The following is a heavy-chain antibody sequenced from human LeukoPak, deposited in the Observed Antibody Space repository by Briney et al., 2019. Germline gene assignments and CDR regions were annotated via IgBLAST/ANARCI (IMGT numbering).Heavy chain of an antibody. J-gene: IGHJ4*02. CDR1: GFTVSSNY. CDR2: IYSGGST. V-gene: IGHV3-66*01. D-gene: IGHD1-26*01. CDR3: ANENLGANTGLGDY. Sequence: PGGSLRLSCAASGFTVSSNYMSWVRQAPGKGLEWVSVIYSGGSTYYADSVKGRFTISRDNSKNTLYLQMNSLRAEDTAVYYCANENLGANTGLGDYWGQGTLVTVSS.